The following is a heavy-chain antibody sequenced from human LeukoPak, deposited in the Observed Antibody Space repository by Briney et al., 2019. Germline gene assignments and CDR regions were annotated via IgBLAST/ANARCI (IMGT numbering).Heavy chain of an antibody. CDR2: ISGSGGST. CDR3: AKVRGSSGSYYPYFDY. J-gene: IGHJ4*02. V-gene: IGHV3-23*01. CDR1: GFTFSSCA. D-gene: IGHD3-10*01. Sequence: GGSLRLSCAASGFTFSSCALSWVRQAPGKGLEWVSAISGSGGSTSYADSVKGRFTISRDNSKNTLYLQMNSLRAEDTAAYYCAKVRGSSGSYYPYFDYWGQGTLVTVSS.